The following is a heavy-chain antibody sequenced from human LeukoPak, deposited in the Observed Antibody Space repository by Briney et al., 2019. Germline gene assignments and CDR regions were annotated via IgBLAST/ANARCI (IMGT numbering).Heavy chain of an antibody. D-gene: IGHD2-21*02. V-gene: IGHV3-74*01. Sequence: GGSLRLSCAASGFTFSSYWMHWVRQAPGKGLVWVSRIKSDGSNTNYADSVKGRFTISRDNAKNSLYLQMNSLRAEDTAVYYCARDPYCGGDCYSDYWGQGTLVTVSS. J-gene: IGHJ4*02. CDR2: IKSDGSNT. CDR1: GFTFSSYW. CDR3: ARDPYCGGDCYSDY.